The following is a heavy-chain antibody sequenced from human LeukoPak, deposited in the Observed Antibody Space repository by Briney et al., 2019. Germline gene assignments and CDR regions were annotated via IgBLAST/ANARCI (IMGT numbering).Heavy chain of an antibody. CDR1: GGSISSSSYY. CDR2: IYYSGST. Sequence: SETLSLTCTVSGGSISSSSYYWGWIRQPPGEGLEWIGSIYYSGSTYYNPSLKSRVTISVDTSKNQFSLKLSSVTAADTAVYYCARGLAVTPLFDYWGQGTLVTVSS. V-gene: IGHV4-39*07. D-gene: IGHD4-23*01. CDR3: ARGLAVTPLFDY. J-gene: IGHJ4*02.